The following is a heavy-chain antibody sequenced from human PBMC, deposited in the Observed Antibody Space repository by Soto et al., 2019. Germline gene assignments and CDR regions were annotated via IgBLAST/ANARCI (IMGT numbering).Heavy chain of an antibody. V-gene: IGHV2-5*02. CDR3: SHRLGRHHAIDI. D-gene: IGHD6-6*01. CDR1: GFSLSTSAAG. Sequence: SGPTLVNPTQTLTLTCTFSGFSLSTSAAGVGWIRQPPGKALEWLALIYWDDDERYRPSLKRRLTITKDNSKNQVVFTMANMDPLDTATYYCSHRLGRHHAIDIRGQGTMVTVSS. J-gene: IGHJ3*02. CDR2: IYWDDDE.